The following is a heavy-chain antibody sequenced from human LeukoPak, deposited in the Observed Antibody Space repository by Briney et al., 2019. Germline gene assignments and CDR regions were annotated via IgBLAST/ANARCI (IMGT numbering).Heavy chain of an antibody. CDR3: ARGREYQLDFDY. V-gene: IGHV3-53*01. CDR2: IYSGGST. J-gene: IGHJ4*02. Sequence: PSETLSLTCSVSSDSISSSSYLWVWVRQPPGKGLEWVSVIYSGGSTYYADSVKGRFTISRDNSKNTLYLQMNSLRAEDTAVYYCARGREYQLDFDYWGQGTLVTVSS. CDR1: SDSISSSSY. D-gene: IGHD2-2*01.